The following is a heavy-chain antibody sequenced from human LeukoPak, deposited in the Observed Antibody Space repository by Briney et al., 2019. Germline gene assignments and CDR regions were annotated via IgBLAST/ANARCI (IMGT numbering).Heavy chain of an antibody. D-gene: IGHD3-22*01. CDR2: ISSSSSYI. Sequence: PGGSLRLSRAASGFTFDDYAMHWVRQAPGKGLEWVSSISSSSSYIYYADSVKGRFTISRDNAKNSLYLQMNSLRAEDTAVYYCARARYDSSGPYDKYYLDYWGQGTLVTVSS. CDR3: ARARYDSSGPYDKYYLDY. J-gene: IGHJ4*02. V-gene: IGHV3-21*01. CDR1: GFTFDDYA.